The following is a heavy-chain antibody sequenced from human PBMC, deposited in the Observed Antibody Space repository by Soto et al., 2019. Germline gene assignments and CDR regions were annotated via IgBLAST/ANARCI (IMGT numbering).Heavy chain of an antibody. Sequence: QVQLVQSGAEVKKPGSSVKVSCKASGGTFSSYAISWVRQAPEQGLEWMGGIIPIFGTANYAQKFQGRVTITADESTSTANMELSSLRSEDTAVYYCARVTIFGVVIFYYGMDVWGQGTTVTVSS. D-gene: IGHD3-3*01. CDR3: ARVTIFGVVIFYYGMDV. J-gene: IGHJ6*02. CDR1: GGTFSSYA. V-gene: IGHV1-69*01. CDR2: IIPIFGTA.